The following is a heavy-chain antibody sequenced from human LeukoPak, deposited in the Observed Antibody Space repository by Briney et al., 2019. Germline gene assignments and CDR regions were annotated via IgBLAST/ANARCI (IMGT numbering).Heavy chain of an antibody. D-gene: IGHD6-19*01. J-gene: IGHJ3*02. CDR1: GGSISSYY. CDR3: VRAVPQWLVPPRAFDI. Sequence: SETLSLTCTVSGGSISSYYWSWIRQPPGKGLEWIGYIYYSGSTNFNPSLKSRVTISVDTSKNQFSLRLNSVTAAATAVYYCVRAVPQWLVPPRAFDIWGQGTMVTVSS. CDR2: IYYSGST. V-gene: IGHV4-59*01.